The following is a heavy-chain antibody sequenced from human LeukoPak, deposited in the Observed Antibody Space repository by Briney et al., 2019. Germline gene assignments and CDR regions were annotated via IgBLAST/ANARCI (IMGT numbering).Heavy chain of an antibody. CDR3: AREYYDYVWGSYGIDY. D-gene: IGHD3-16*01. Sequence: SETLSLTCAVYGGSFSGYYWSWIRQPPGKGLEWIGEINHSGSTNYNPSLKSRVTISVDTSKNQFSLKLSSVTAADTAVYYCAREYYDYVWGSYGIDYWGQGTLVTASS. CDR1: GGSFSGYY. V-gene: IGHV4-34*01. CDR2: INHSGST. J-gene: IGHJ4*02.